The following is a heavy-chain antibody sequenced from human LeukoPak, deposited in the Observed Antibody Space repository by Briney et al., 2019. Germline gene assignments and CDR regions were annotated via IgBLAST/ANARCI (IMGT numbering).Heavy chain of an antibody. CDR3: ARHNYYSNPFDY. CDR2: INHRGST. CDR1: GGSFSGYY. Sequence: SETLSLTCAVYGGSFSGYYWSWIRQPPGKGLEWIGEINHRGSTNYNPSLKSRVTISVDTSKNQFSLKLSSVTAADTAVYYCARHNYYSNPFDYWGQGTLVTVSS. J-gene: IGHJ4*02. D-gene: IGHD4-11*01. V-gene: IGHV4-34*01.